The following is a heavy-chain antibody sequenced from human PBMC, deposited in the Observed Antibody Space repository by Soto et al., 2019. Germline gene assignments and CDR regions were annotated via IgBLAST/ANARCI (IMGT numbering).Heavy chain of an antibody. CDR3: AREPTTAGTVNWFDP. CDR2: VYTSGYS. D-gene: IGHD6-13*01. J-gene: IGHJ5*02. V-gene: IGHV4-4*07. CDR1: GGSISSDY. Sequence: VQLQESGPGLLKPSETLSLICTVSGGSISSDYLSWIRQPAGKGLEWIGRVYTSGYSNSNPSLKSRVTMSADTSKKQFSLNLSSVTAADTAVYYCAREPTTAGTVNWFDPWGQGTLVTVSS.